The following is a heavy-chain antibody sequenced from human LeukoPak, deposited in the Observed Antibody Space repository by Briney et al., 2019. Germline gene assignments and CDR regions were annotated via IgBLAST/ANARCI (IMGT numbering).Heavy chain of an antibody. CDR2: IKPAGGEK. V-gene: IGHV3-7*01. J-gene: IGHJ4*02. CDR3: ARDPLSGALDY. CDR1: GFTFSSAW. D-gene: IGHD6-25*01. Sequence: AGGSLRLSCAASGFTFSSAWMTWVRQAPGKGLEWVADIKPAGGEKYVDSVKGRFTVSRDNAKNSLYLQMNSLRVEDTAVYYCARDPLSGALDYWGQGALVIVSS.